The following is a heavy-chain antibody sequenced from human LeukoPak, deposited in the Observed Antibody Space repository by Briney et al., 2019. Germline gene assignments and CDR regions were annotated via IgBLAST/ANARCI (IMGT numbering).Heavy chain of an antibody. CDR3: ASSLLETLEYFDF. Sequence: SETLSLTCTISGGSTSRSSNYWNWIRQPPGKGLEWIGSIHFSGTTYYDPSLTSRVTVSVDTSKNQFSLNLSSVTAADTAIYYCASSLLETLEYFDFWGQGTLVTVSS. J-gene: IGHJ4*02. CDR2: IHFSGTT. CDR1: GGSTSRSSNY. V-gene: IGHV4-39*07.